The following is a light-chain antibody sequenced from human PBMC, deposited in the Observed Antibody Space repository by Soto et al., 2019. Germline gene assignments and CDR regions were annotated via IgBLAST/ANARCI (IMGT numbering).Light chain of an antibody. V-gene: IGKV3D-20*02. CDR1: HSISSSY. CDR2: DAS. CDR3: QQRSNWPV. J-gene: IGKJ3*01. Sequence: IVLTQSPCTLSLSPGERATISCRASHSISSSYLAWYQQKPGQAPRPLIYDASNRATGIPARFSGSGSGTEFTLTISSLQSEDFAVYYCQQRSNWPVFGPGTKVDIK.